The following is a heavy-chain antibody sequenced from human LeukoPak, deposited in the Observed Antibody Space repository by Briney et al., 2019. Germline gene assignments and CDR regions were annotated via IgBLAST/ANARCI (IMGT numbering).Heavy chain of an antibody. CDR1: GFTFTNYA. J-gene: IGHJ5*02. CDR3: AKGAEIDL. Sequence: PGGSLRLFCATSGFTFTNYAMNWVRQAPGKGLEWVSAVTGPGDTTYYADSVKGRFFMSREDSKTTVYLQMNSLRAEDTAIYYCAKGAEIDLWGQGTLVTVSS. V-gene: IGHV3-23*01. CDR2: VTGPGDTT. D-gene: IGHD3-16*01.